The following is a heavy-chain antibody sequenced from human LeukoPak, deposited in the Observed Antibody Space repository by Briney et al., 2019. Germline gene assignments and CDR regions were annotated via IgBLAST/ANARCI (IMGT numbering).Heavy chain of an antibody. CDR2: IIPIFGTA. CDR1: GGTFSSYA. J-gene: IGHJ6*02. D-gene: IGHD2-8*01. V-gene: IGHV1-69*01. CDR3: VADGATNGVVYYYYGMDV. Sequence: SVKVSCKASGGTFSSYAISWVRQALGQGLEWMGGIIPIFGTANYAQKFQGRVTITADESTSTAYMELSSLRSEDTAVYYCVADGATNGVVYYYYGMDVWGQGTTVTVSS.